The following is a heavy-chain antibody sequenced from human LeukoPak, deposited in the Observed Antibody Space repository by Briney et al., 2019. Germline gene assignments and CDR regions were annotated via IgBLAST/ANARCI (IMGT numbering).Heavy chain of an antibody. V-gene: IGHV3-48*04. CDR3: ARGTLYYGSESYDY. CDR2: ISVSGDTI. D-gene: IGHD3-10*01. CDR1: EFPFSNYG. J-gene: IGHJ4*02. Sequence: PGGSLRLSCAASEFPFSNYGMSWVRQAPGKGLEWVSYISVSGDTIYYADSVKGRFTISRDNAKKSLYLQMKSLRAEDTAVYYCARGTLYYGSESYDYWGQGTLVAVSS.